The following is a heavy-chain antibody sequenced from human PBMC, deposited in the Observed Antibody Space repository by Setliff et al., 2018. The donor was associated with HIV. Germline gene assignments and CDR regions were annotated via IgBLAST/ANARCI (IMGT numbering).Heavy chain of an antibody. Sequence: ASVKVSCKASGYTFISYAIHWVRQAPGQSLEWMGWITGGSGNTKYSEKFQGRVTLTRDTSASTAYMELRSLRSEDTAVYYCARKGSGSSFDFEYWGQGTLVTVSS. CDR1: GYTFISYA. D-gene: IGHD3-10*01. V-gene: IGHV1-3*01. CDR2: ITGGSGNT. J-gene: IGHJ4*02. CDR3: ARKGSGSSFDFEY.